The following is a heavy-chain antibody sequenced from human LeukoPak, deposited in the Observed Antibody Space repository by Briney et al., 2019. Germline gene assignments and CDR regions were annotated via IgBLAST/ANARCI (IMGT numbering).Heavy chain of an antibody. CDR3: ASGRGSHQAGHYYYYYYMDV. Sequence: SETLSLTCTVSGGSISSSSYYWGWIRQPPGKGLEWIGSIYYSGSTYYNPSLKSRVTISVDTSKNQFSLKLSSVTAADTAVYYCASGRGSHQAGHYYYYYYMDVWGKGTTVTVSS. CDR1: GGSISSSSYY. CDR2: IYYSGST. J-gene: IGHJ6*03. D-gene: IGHD3-10*01. V-gene: IGHV4-39*07.